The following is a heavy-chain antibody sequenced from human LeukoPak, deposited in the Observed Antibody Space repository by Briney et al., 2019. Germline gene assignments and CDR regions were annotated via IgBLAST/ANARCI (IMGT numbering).Heavy chain of an antibody. V-gene: IGHV3-7*03. J-gene: IGHJ4*02. CDR1: GFTFSNYW. CDR3: AKAQKLAAAGTFGSY. CDR2: IKTDGSEK. D-gene: IGHD6-13*01. Sequence: GGSLRLSCEGSGFTFSNYWIGWVRQAPGKGLQWVANIKTDGSEKYYVDSVKGRFTISRDNSKNMLYLQMNSLRAEDTAVYYCAKAQKLAAAGTFGSYWGQGTLVTVSS.